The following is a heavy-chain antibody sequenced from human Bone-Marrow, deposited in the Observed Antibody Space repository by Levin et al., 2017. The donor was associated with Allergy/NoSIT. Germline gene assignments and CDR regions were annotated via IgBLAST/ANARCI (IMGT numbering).Heavy chain of an antibody. V-gene: IGHV3-48*03. Sequence: PGGSLRLSCAASGFTFSSYEMNWVRQAPGKGLEWVSYISSSGSNKYYADSVRGRFTISRDNAKNSLYLQMNGLRAEDTALYYCARVVAALDVWGQGTLVTVSS. CDR1: GFTFSSYE. D-gene: IGHD6-6*01. CDR2: ISSSGSNK. J-gene: IGHJ4*02. CDR3: ARVVAALDV.